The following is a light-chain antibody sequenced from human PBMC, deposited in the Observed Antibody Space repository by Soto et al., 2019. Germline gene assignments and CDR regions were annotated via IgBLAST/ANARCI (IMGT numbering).Light chain of an antibody. V-gene: IGKV1-6*01. J-gene: IGKJ1*01. CDR2: TAS. CDR1: QGIRND. Sequence: AIQMTQSPSSLSASVGDRVTITCRASQGIRNDLGWYQQKPGKAPKLLIYTASSLQSGVPSRFSGNGSGTDFTLTISSLQPEDFVTYYCLQDYNYPWTFGQGTKVEIK. CDR3: LQDYNYPWT.